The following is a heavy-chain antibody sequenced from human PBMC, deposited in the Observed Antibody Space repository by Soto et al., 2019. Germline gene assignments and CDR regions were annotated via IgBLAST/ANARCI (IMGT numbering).Heavy chain of an antibody. V-gene: IGHV1-8*01. CDR2: MNPNSGNT. Sequence: ASVKVSCKASGYSFTSYDINWVRQATGQGLEWMGWMNPNSGNTGYAQKFQGRVTMTRNTSISTAYMELSSLRSEDTAVYYCATCVYSGYGLPPLHYGMDVWGQGTTVTVSS. D-gene: IGHD5-12*01. CDR3: ATCVYSGYGLPPLHYGMDV. CDR1: GYSFTSYD. J-gene: IGHJ6*02.